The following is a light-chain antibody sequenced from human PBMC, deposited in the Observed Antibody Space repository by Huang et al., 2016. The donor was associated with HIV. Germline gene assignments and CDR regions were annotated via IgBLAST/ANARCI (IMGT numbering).Light chain of an antibody. CDR3: QQYGSSPLT. J-gene: IGKJ4*01. Sequence: EIVLTQSPGTLSLSPGERATLSCRASQSVRSSSLAWYQQKPGQSPRLLIFGASNRDTAIPDRFSGSGSATDFTLTISRLEPEDFAVYYCQQYGSSPLTFGGGTKVGIK. CDR2: GAS. CDR1: QSVRSSS. V-gene: IGKV3-20*01.